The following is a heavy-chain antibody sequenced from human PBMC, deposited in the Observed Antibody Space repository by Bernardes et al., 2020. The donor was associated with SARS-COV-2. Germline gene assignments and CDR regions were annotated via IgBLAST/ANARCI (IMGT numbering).Heavy chain of an antibody. J-gene: IGHJ4*02. CDR2: ISGSGSTT. V-gene: IGHV3-23*01. CDR1: GFSLDTNT. CDR3: VKDPNWGSAH. Sequence: SLRLSCAASGFSLDTNTMTWVRQAPGKGLEWISDISGSGSTTFYADSVKGRFTISRDNSKNTLYLQMNRLSVEDTAVYFCVKDPNWGSAHWGQGTQVIVSS. D-gene: IGHD7-27*01.